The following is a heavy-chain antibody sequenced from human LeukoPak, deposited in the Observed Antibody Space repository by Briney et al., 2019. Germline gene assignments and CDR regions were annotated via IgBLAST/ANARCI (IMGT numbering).Heavy chain of an antibody. Sequence: GGSLRLSCAASGFTFRNYWMSWVRQVPGKGLDWVAHINQDGSQTSYVDSVKGRFTISRDNAKSALYLQMNSLRAEDTAVYYCARWRGQQSEFDLWGQGNLVSVSS. CDR2: INQDGSQT. CDR3: ARWRGQQSEFDL. J-gene: IGHJ4*02. CDR1: GFTFRNYW. V-gene: IGHV3-7*01. D-gene: IGHD4-11*01.